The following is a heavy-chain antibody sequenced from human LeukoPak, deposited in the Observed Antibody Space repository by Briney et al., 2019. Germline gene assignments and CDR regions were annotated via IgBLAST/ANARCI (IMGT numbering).Heavy chain of an antibody. V-gene: IGHV1-69*06. D-gene: IGHD3-10*01. Sequence: SVKVSCKASGGTFSSYAISWVRQAPGQGLEWMGGIIPIFGTANYAQKFQGRVTITADKSTSTAYMELSSLRSEDTAVYYCARDTPTYYYGSGSSAWFDPWGQGTLVTVSS. CDR1: GGTFSSYA. CDR2: IIPIFGTA. CDR3: ARDTPTYYYGSGSSAWFDP. J-gene: IGHJ5*02.